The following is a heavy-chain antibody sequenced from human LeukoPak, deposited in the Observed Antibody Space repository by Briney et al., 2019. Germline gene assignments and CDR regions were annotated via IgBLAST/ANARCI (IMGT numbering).Heavy chain of an antibody. CDR1: GFTVSSNY. CDR2: IYSGGST. D-gene: IGHD3-10*01. Sequence: QPGGSLRLSCAASGFTVSSNYMSWVRQAPGKGLEWVSVIYSGGSTYYADSVKGRFTISRDNSNNTLSLQMNSLRAEDTAIYYCAKEERLRFGAMHLDYWGQGTLVTVSS. V-gene: IGHV3-53*01. CDR3: AKEERLRFGAMHLDY. J-gene: IGHJ4*02.